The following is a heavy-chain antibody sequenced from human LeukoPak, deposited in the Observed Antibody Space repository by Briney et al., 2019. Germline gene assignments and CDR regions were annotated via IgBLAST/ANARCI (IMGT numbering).Heavy chain of an antibody. J-gene: IGHJ4*02. CDR2: IRSKVNSYAT. CDR1: GFTFSGSA. V-gene: IGHV3-73*01. D-gene: IGHD2-2*01. CDR3: TRQEDCSSTSCSSFDY. Sequence: GGSLRLSCAASGFTFSGSAMHWVRQASGKGLEWVGRIRSKVNSYATAYAASVKGRVTISRDDSKNTVYLQMNSLKTEDTAVYYCTRQEDCSSTSCSSFDYWGQGILVAVSS.